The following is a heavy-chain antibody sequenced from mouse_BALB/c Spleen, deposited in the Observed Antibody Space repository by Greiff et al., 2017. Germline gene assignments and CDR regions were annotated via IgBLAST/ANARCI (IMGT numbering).Heavy chain of an antibody. V-gene: IGHV5-6*01. J-gene: IGHJ4*01. Sequence: EVMLVESGGDLVKPGGSLKLSCAASGFTFSSYGMSWVRQTPDKRLEWVATISSGGSYTYYPDSVKGRFTISRDNAKNTLYLQMSSLKSEDTAMYYCARQDYGSSYPYAMDYWGQGTSVTVSS. D-gene: IGHD1-1*01. CDR3: ARQDYGSSYPYAMDY. CDR2: ISSGGSYT. CDR1: GFTFSSYG.